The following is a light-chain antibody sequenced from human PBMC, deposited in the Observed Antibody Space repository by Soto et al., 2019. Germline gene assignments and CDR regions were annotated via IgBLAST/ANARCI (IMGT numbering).Light chain of an antibody. Sequence: QSALTQPASVSGSPGQSITISCTGTISDVGSYDLVSWYQQHPGKAPKLMIYEGSKRPSGVSSRFSGSKSGNTASLTISGLQAEDDADYYCCSYAGSSTSWVFGGGTQLTVL. CDR2: EGS. J-gene: IGLJ3*02. V-gene: IGLV2-23*01. CDR3: CSYAGSSTSWV. CDR1: ISDVGSYDL.